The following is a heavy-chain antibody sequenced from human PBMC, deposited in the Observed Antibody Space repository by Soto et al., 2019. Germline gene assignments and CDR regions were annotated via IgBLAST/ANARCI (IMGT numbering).Heavy chain of an antibody. CDR3: AGRPGGGGY. Sequence: EVQLVESGGGLIQPGGSLRLSCAVSGFTVSNNYMSWVRQAPGKGLEGVSVIYSGGYTAYGDSVKGRFTISRDNSKNTIYLQRKGLGAGGAAVYGGAGRPGGGGYWGQGTLVTVSS. D-gene: IGHD3-10*01. J-gene: IGHJ4*02. CDR1: GFTVSNNY. CDR2: IYSGGYT. V-gene: IGHV3-53*01.